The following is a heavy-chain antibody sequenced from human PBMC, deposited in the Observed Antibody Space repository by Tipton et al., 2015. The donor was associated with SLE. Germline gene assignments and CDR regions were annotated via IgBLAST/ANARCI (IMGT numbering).Heavy chain of an antibody. D-gene: IGHD6-25*01. V-gene: IGHV4-59*01. J-gene: IGHJ3*02. CDR2: IYYSGST. CDR1: GGSISSYY. CDR3: ARRGGDAFDI. Sequence: TLSLTCTVSGGSISSYYWSWIRQPPGKGLEWIGYIYYSGSTNYNPTLKSRVTISVDTSKNQFSLKLSSVTAGDTAVYYCARRGGDAFDIWGQGPMVTVSS.